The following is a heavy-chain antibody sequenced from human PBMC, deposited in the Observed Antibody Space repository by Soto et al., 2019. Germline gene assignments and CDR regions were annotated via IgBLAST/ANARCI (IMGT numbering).Heavy chain of an antibody. CDR1: GFTFSDYY. Sequence: GGSLRLSCAASGFTFSDYYMSWIRQAPGKGLEWLSYISISGGTIYYADSVKGRFSISGDNAKNSLYLQLSSLRAEDTAVYFCARERARVFDSWGQGTLVTVSS. CDR3: ARERARVFDS. V-gene: IGHV3-11*01. J-gene: IGHJ4*02. CDR2: ISISGGTI.